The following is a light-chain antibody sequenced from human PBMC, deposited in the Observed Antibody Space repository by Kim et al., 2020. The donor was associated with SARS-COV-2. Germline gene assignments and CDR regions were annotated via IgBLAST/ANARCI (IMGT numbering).Light chain of an antibody. CDR3: GTWDSSLSAAV. J-gene: IGLJ7*01. V-gene: IGLV1-51*01. Sequence: GQKVTISCSESSSNIGNNYVSWYQQLPGAAPKLLIFDNNQRPSGIPDRFSGSKSGTSATLGIAGLQTGDEADYYCGTWDSSLSAAVFGGGTQLT. CDR1: SSNIGNNY. CDR2: DNN.